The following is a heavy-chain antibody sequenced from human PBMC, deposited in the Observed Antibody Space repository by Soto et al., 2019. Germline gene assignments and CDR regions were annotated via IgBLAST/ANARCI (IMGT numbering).Heavy chain of an antibody. CDR1: GGTFTTYP. CDR2: IIPMFGTT. J-gene: IGHJ4*02. D-gene: IGHD4-17*01. Sequence: QVQLVQSGAEVKKPGSSVKVSCKASGGTFTTYPINWVRQAPGQGLEWMGGIIPMFGTTNYAQKFQGRVTITADESTSTAYMELSSPRSEDTAMYYCARQFTDGDYQYWGQGTLVTVSS. CDR3: ARQFTDGDYQY. V-gene: IGHV1-69*01.